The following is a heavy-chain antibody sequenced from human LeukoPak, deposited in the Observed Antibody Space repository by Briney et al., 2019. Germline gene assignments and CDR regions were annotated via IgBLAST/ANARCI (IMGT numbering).Heavy chain of an antibody. V-gene: IGHV1-24*01. D-gene: IGHD2-8*02. Sequence: GASVKVSCKASGYTFTSYGISWVRQAPGKGLEWMGGFDPEDDETISAQRFQGRVTMTEDTSTDTAYMELSSLRSEDTAVYFCATLESILVPYFDYWGQGTLVTVSS. CDR3: ATLESILVPYFDY. CDR2: FDPEDDET. CDR1: GYTFTSYG. J-gene: IGHJ4*02.